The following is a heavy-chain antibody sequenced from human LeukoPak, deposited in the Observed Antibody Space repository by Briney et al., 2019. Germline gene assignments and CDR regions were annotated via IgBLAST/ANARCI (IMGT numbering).Heavy chain of an antibody. V-gene: IGHV1-69*05. Sequence: GASVMVSCKASGGTFSSYAISWVRQAPGQGLEWMGGIIPIFGTANYAQKFQGRVTITTDESTSTAYMELSSLRSEDTAVYYCARGPDIAAAGTARYNWFDPWGQGTLVTVSS. J-gene: IGHJ5*02. D-gene: IGHD6-13*01. CDR2: IIPIFGTA. CDR1: GGTFSSYA. CDR3: ARGPDIAAAGTARYNWFDP.